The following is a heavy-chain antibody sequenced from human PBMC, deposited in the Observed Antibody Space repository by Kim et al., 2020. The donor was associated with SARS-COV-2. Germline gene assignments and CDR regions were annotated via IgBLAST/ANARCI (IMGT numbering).Heavy chain of an antibody. CDR3: ARRQFTSGWYYFDY. V-gene: IGHV3-74*01. J-gene: IGHJ4*02. D-gene: IGHD6-19*01. Sequence: EAESVKGRLTISRDNAKNTLYLQMNSLRAEDTAVYYCARRQFTSGWYYFDYWGQGTLVTVSS.